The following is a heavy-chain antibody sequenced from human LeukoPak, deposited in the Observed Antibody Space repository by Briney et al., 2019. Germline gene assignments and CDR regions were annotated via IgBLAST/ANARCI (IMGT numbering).Heavy chain of an antibody. V-gene: IGHV1-2*06. CDR1: GYTFTVYY. D-gene: IGHD1-1*01. J-gene: IGHJ6*02. CDR2: INPNSGGT. Sequence: ASVTVSFKASGYTFTVYYMHWVRQAPGQGLEWMGRINPNSGGTNYAQKFQGRVTMTRDTSISTAYMELSRLRSDDTAVYYCAREKVRQSGMDVWGQGTTVTVSS. CDR3: AREKVRQSGMDV.